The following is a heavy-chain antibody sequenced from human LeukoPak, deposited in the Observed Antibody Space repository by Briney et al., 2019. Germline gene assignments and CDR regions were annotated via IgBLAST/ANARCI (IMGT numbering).Heavy chain of an antibody. Sequence: SETLSLTCVVSGGSISNSSYYWGWIRQPPGKGLEWIGSIYYSGSAYYNPSLKSRVTISVDTSKNQFSLKLTSVTAADTAVYYCARHWVVTPNYWGQGTLVTVSS. CDR2: IYYSGSA. V-gene: IGHV4-39*01. J-gene: IGHJ4*02. D-gene: IGHD4-23*01. CDR3: ARHWVVTPNY. CDR1: GGSISNSSYY.